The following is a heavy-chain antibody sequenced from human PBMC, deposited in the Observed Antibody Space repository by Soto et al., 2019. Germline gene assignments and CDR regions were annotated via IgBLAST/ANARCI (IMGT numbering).Heavy chain of an antibody. Sequence: GASVKVSCKTSGYSFHNSGISWVRQAPGQGLEWMGWISVFNGYAHYAQKFQGRVIMTADTLTSTAYMELRGLRSDDTAMYYCARFYRGGQFDYGGQGTRVPVPS. V-gene: IGHV1-18*01. J-gene: IGHJ4*02. CDR1: GYSFHNSG. CDR3: ARFYRGGQFDY. D-gene: IGHD1-26*01. CDR2: ISVFNGYA.